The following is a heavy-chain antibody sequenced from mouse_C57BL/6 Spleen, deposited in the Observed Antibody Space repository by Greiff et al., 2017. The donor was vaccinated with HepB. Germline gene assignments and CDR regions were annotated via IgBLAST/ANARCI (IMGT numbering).Heavy chain of an antibody. CDR2: ISDGGSYT. CDR1: GFTFSSYA. CDR3: ARAGDYNSFDY. J-gene: IGHJ2*01. D-gene: IGHD2-4*01. V-gene: IGHV5-4*03. Sequence: DVMLVESGGGLVKPGGSLKLSCAASGFTFSSYAMSWVRQTPEKRLEWVATISDGGSYTYYPDNVKGRFTISRDNAKNNLYLQMSHLKSEDTAMYYCARAGDYNSFDYWGQGTTLTVSS.